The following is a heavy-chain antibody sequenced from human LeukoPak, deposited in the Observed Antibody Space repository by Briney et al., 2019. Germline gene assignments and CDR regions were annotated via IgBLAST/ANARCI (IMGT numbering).Heavy chain of an antibody. D-gene: IGHD5-24*01. CDR2: IYSGGST. V-gene: IGHV3-66*01. Sequence: GGSLRLSCAASGFTVSSNYMSWVRQAPGKGLEWVSVIYSGGSTYYADSVKGRFIISRDNAKNSLYLQMNSLRAEDTAVYYCAIGRRDGYNLVDSFDYWGQGTLVTVSS. CDR3: AIGRRDGYNLVDSFDY. CDR1: GFTVSSNY. J-gene: IGHJ4*02.